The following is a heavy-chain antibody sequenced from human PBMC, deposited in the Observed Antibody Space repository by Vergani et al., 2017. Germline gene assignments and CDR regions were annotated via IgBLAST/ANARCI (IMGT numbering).Heavy chain of an antibody. CDR2: IYTSGST. V-gene: IGHV4-4*07. CDR1: GGSISSYY. D-gene: IGHD6-13*01. J-gene: IGHJ5*02. CDR3: ARDEMRWYHEGKNWFDP. Sequence: QVQLQESGPGLVKPSETLSLTSTVSGGSISSYYWSWIRQPAGKGLEWIGRIYTSGSTNYNPSLKSRVTMSVDTSKNQFSLKLSSVTAADTAVYYCARDEMRWYHEGKNWFDPWGQGTLVTVSS.